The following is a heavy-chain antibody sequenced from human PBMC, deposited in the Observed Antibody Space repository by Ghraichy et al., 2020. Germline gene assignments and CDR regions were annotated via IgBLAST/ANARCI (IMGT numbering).Heavy chain of an antibody. CDR1: GYSFTSYW. CDR3: ARLGRAQTYYDILTGYSPGYYYYYYGMDV. D-gene: IGHD3-9*01. J-gene: IGHJ6*02. V-gene: IGHV5-51*01. Sequence: GESLNISCKGSGYSFTSYWIGWVRQMPGKGLEWMGIIYPGDSDTRYSPSFQGQVTISADKSISTAYLQWSSLKASDTAMYYCARLGRAQTYYDILTGYSPGYYYYYYGMDVWGQGTTVTVSS. CDR2: IYPGDSDT.